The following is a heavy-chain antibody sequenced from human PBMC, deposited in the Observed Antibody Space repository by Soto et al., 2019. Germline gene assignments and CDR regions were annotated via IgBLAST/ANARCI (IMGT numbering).Heavy chain of an antibody. Sequence: QVQLVESGGGVVQPGRSLRLSCAASGFTFSSYGMHWVRQAPGKGLEWVAVISYDGSNKYYADSVKGRFTISRDNSKNTLYLQMNSLRAEDTAVYYCAKDLDYGDYVTVGYWGQGTLVTVSS. J-gene: IGHJ4*02. CDR2: ISYDGSNK. CDR1: GFTFSSYG. D-gene: IGHD4-17*01. CDR3: AKDLDYGDYVTVGY. V-gene: IGHV3-30*18.